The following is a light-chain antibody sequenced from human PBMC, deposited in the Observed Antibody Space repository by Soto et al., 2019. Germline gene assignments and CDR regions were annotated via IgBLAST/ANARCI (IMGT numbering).Light chain of an antibody. J-gene: IGKJ1*01. CDR2: HAS. Sequence: DIQMTQSPSTLPASVGDRVTITCRASQSISDWLAWYRQKPGTAPKVLINHASSLQSGVPSRFSGSGSGTEFTLTISSLQPDDFATYYCQQYNSYSFGQGTKVDIK. V-gene: IGKV1-5*01. CDR3: QQYNSYS. CDR1: QSISDW.